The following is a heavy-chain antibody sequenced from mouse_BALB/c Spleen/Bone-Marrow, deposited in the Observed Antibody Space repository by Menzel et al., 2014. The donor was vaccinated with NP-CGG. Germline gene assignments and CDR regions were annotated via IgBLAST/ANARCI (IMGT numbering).Heavy chain of an antibody. J-gene: IGHJ2*02. CDR1: GFSLTTYG. V-gene: IGHV2-2*02. CDR2: ILSGGSS. CDR3: ARSYDYDAYCFDY. D-gene: IGHD2-4*01. Sequence: VKLMESGPGLVQPSQSLSITCTVSGFSLTTYGMHWIRQSPGKGLEWLGVILSGGSSDYNAAFISRVSINKDNSKSQVFFKMNSLQANGTAIYYCARSYDYDAYCFDYWGQGTFITVSS.